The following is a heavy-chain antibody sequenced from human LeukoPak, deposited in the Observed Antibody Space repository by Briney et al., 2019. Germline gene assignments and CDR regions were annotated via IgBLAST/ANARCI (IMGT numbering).Heavy chain of an antibody. D-gene: IGHD4-17*01. CDR1: GGSFSGYY. J-gene: IGHJ5*02. Sequence: PSETLSLTCAVYGGSFSGYYWSWLRQPPGKGLEWIGEINHSGSTNYNPSLKSRVTISVDTSKNQFSLKLSSVTAADTAVYYCARVSDTVTTRGWFDPWGQGTLVTVSS. CDR3: ARVSDTVTTRGWFDP. CDR2: INHSGST. V-gene: IGHV4-34*01.